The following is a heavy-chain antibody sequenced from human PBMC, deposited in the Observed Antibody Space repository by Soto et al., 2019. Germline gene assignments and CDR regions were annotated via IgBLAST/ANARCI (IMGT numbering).Heavy chain of an antibody. CDR3: ARDAGGAAFDI. D-gene: IGHD3-10*01. Sequence: GGSLRLSCAASGFTFRSYDVHWVRQATGKGLEWVSAIGTAGDTYYPGSVKGRFTISRENAKNSLYLQMNSLRAGDTAVYYCARDAGGAAFDIWGQGTMVTVSS. CDR1: GFTFRSYD. V-gene: IGHV3-13*01. J-gene: IGHJ3*02. CDR2: IGTAGDT.